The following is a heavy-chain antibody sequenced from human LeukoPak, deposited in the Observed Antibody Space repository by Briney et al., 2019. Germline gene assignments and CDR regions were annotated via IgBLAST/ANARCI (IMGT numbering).Heavy chain of an antibody. V-gene: IGHV3-7*03. CDR3: AREVTHDY. CDR2: INHNGNVN. J-gene: IGHJ4*02. CDR1: GFSFSSYW. Sequence: AGGSLRLSCAASGFSFSSYWMTWVRQAPGKGLEWVASINHNGNVNYYVDSVKGRFTISRDNAKNSLYLQMSNLRAEDTAVYYCAREVTHDYWGQGTLVTVSS.